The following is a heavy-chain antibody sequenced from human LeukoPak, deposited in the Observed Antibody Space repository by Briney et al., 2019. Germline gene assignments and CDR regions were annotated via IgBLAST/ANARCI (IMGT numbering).Heavy chain of an antibody. J-gene: IGHJ4*02. V-gene: IGHV4-34*01. Sequence: SETLSLTCAVYGGSFSGYYWSWIRQPPGKGLEWIGEINHSGSTNYNPSLKSRVTISVDTSKNQFSLKPSSVTAADTAVYYCARGSIAVAQIDYWGQGTLVTVSS. CDR2: INHSGST. CDR3: ARGSIAVAQIDY. D-gene: IGHD6-19*01. CDR1: GGSFSGYY.